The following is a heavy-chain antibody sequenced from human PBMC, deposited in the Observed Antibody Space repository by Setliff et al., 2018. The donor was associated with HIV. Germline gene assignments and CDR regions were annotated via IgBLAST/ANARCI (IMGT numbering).Heavy chain of an antibody. J-gene: IGHJ4*02. D-gene: IGHD3-22*01. CDR1: GGSISSAGYY. CDR3: ARGYTRGYFSHFDY. V-gene: IGHV4-31*03. Sequence: SETLSLTCTVSGGSISSAGYYWSWIRQHPGKGLEWIGYIYNTGSAYFNPSLKSRLTISVDTSWNQFSLKLSSVTAADTAVYYCARGYTRGYFSHFDYWGQGTQVTVSS. CDR2: IYNTGSA.